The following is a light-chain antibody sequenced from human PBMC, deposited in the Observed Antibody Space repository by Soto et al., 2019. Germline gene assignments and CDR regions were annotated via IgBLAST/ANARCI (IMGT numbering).Light chain of an antibody. J-gene: IGLJ2*01. CDR1: NVGSRS. CDR3: QVWEATGDQVV. Sequence: SYELTQPPSVSVAPGETARISCGGNNVGSRSVHWYQQKPGRAPFLVIYYDSDRPSGIPERFSGSNSGNTATLIISRVEAGDEADYYCQVWEATGDQVVFGGGTKLTVL. CDR2: YDS. V-gene: IGLV3-21*01.